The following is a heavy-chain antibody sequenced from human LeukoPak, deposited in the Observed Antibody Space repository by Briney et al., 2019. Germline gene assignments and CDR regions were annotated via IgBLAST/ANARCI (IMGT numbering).Heavy chain of an antibody. CDR2: INPGGSSI. V-gene: IGHV3-74*01. CDR3: ARDGSGYSYGYRFDYYCYMDV. J-gene: IGHJ6*03. Sequence: GGSLRLSCAASGFTFSSYWMHWVRQVPGKGLVWVARINPGGSSITYADSVKGRFTISRDNAKNTLYLQMDSLRAEDTGVYYCARDGSGYSYGYRFDYYCYMDVWGKGTTVTVSS. D-gene: IGHD5-18*01. CDR1: GFTFSSYW.